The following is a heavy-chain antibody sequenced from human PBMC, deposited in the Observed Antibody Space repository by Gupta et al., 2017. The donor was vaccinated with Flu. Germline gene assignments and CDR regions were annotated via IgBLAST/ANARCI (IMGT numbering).Heavy chain of an antibody. V-gene: IGHV3-73*01. CDR3: TMTYYYDSSGYYWFDY. Sequence: GKGREWVGRIISKANSYATASAASVIGRFTISRDDSKNTAYLQMNILKTEDTAVYYCTMTYYYDSSGYYWFDYWGQGTLVTVSS. J-gene: IGHJ4*02. D-gene: IGHD3-22*01. CDR2: IISKANSYAT.